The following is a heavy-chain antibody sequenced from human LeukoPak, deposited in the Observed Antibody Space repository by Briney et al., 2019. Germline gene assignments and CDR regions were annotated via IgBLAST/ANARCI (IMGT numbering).Heavy chain of an antibody. Sequence: SQTLSLTCTVSGGSISSSSYYWGWIRQPPGKGLEWIGSIYYSGSTYYNPSLKSRVTISVDTSKNQFSLKLSSVTAADTAVYYCARGIRIANFDYWGQGTLVTVSS. V-gene: IGHV4-39*07. CDR3: ARGIRIANFDY. J-gene: IGHJ4*02. CDR1: GGSISSSSYY. D-gene: IGHD6-13*01. CDR2: IYYSGST.